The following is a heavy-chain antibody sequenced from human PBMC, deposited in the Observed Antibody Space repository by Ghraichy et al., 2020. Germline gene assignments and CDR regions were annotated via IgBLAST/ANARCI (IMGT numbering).Heavy chain of an antibody. D-gene: IGHD2-8*01. CDR3: AKDSCTNGVCSKDY. CDR1: GFTFSSYG. CDR2: ISYDGSNK. Sequence: LSLTCAASGFTFSSYGMHWVRQAPGKGLEWVAVISYDGSNKYYADSVKGRFTISRDNSKNTVYLQMNSLRVEDTAVYYCAKDSCTNGVCSKDYWGQGTLVTVSS. V-gene: IGHV3-30*18. J-gene: IGHJ4*02.